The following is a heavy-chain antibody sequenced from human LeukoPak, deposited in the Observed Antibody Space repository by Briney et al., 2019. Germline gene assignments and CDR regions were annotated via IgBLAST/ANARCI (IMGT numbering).Heavy chain of an antibody. CDR1: GYTFTGYY. V-gene: IGHV1-2*02. CDR3: ARGLDAYYDSSGYYRLNY. Sequence: ASVKVSCKASGYTFTGYYMHWVRQAPGQGLEWMGWINPNSGGTNYAQKFQGRVTMTRDTSISTAYMELSRLRSDDTAVYYCARGLDAYYDSSGYYRLNYWGQGTLVTVSS. D-gene: IGHD3-22*01. J-gene: IGHJ4*02. CDR2: INPNSGGT.